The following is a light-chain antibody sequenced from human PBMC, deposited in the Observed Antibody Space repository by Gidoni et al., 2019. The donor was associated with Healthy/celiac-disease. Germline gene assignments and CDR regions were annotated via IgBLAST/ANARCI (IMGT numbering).Light chain of an antibody. CDR2: GAS. J-gene: IGKJ1*01. Sequence: EIVLTQSPGTLSLSPGERATLSCRASQSVSSSYLAWYQQKPGQAPRLLIYGASSRATGIPDRFSCSGSGTDFTLTISRLEPEDFAVYYCQQYGSSPSFXQXTKVEIK. CDR1: QSVSSSY. CDR3: QQYGSSPS. V-gene: IGKV3-20*01.